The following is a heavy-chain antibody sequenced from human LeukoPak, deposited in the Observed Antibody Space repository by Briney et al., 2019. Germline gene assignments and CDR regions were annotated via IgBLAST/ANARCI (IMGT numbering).Heavy chain of an antibody. CDR2: INSDGSST. CDR1: GFTFSTYW. Sequence: GGSLRLSCAASGFTFSTYWMHWVRQAPGKGLVWVSRINSDGSSTSYADSVKGRFTISRDNAKNSLYLQMNSLRDEDTAVYYCTRYFGDPQGMDVWGQGTTVAVSS. D-gene: IGHD3-10*01. J-gene: IGHJ6*02. CDR3: TRYFGDPQGMDV. V-gene: IGHV3-74*01.